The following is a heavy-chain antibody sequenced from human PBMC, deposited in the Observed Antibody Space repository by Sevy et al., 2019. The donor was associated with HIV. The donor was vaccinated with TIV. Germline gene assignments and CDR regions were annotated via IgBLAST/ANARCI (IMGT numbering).Heavy chain of an antibody. CDR3: TKDPPVYGDFPYGMDV. CDR1: GFTFSSYA. J-gene: IGHJ6*02. CDR2: ISHDGGKK. V-gene: IGHV3-30*04. Sequence: GGSLRLSCAASGFTFSSYAMHWVRQAPGKGLEWVALISHDGGKKYYADSVKGRFTISRDNFKNTLYLQMNTLRRDDTAAYFCTKDPPVYGDFPYGMDVWGQGTTVTVSS. D-gene: IGHD4-17*01.